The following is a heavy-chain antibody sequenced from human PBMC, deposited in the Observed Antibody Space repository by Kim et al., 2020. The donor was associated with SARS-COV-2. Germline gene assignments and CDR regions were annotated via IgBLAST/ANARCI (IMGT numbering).Heavy chain of an antibody. J-gene: IGHJ5*02. CDR3: ARELWSYDSSGSPT. V-gene: IGHV1-18*04. CDR1: GYTFTSYG. Sequence: ASVKVSCKASGYTFTSYGISWVRQAPGQGLEWMGWISAYNGNTNYAQKLQGRVTMTTDTSTSTAYMELRSLRSDDTAVYYCARELWSYDSSGSPTWGQGTLVTVSS. D-gene: IGHD3-22*01. CDR2: ISAYNGNT.